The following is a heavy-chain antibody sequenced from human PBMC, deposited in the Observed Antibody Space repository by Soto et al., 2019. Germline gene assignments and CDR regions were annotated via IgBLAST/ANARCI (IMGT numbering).Heavy chain of an antibody. J-gene: IGHJ6*03. CDR1: GFTFSSYA. CDR2: ISGSGGST. Sequence: GGSLRLSCAASGFTFSSYAISWVRQAPGKGVEWVSAISGSGGSTYYADSVKGRFTISRDNSKNTLYLQMNSPRAEDTAVYYCAKGSIDIVATIWNYYYYYYMDVWGKGTTVTVSS. CDR3: AKGSIDIVATIWNYYYYYYMDV. D-gene: IGHD5-12*01. V-gene: IGHV3-23*01.